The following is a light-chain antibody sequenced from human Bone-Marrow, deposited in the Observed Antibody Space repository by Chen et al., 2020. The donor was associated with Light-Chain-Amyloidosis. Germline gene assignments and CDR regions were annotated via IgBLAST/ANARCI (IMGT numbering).Light chain of an antibody. J-gene: IGLJ2*01. CDR2: QDD. CDR3: QGCDGAAQV. V-gene: IGLV3-1*01. CDR1: DLRPKY. Sequence: SFDLTQPPSLSVSPGQPASISCSGEDLRPKYISWYQKKPGQSPLLVIYQDDKRPSGISERFSGSNSGNTATLTISETQPMDEAAYCCQGCDGAAQVFGGGTKLTVL.